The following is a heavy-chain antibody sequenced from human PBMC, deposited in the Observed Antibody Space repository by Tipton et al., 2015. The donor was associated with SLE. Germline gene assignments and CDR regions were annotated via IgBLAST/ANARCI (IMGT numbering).Heavy chain of an antibody. CDR1: GGSVSSGSYY. Sequence: TLSLTCTVSGGSVSSGSYYWSWIRQPAGKGLEWIGYIYYSGSTNYNPSLKSRVTISVDTSKNQFSLKLSSVTAADTAVYYCAREDVSEGATNYFDYWGQGTLVTVSS. J-gene: IGHJ4*02. D-gene: IGHD5-12*01. CDR2: IYYSGST. V-gene: IGHV4-61*10. CDR3: AREDVSEGATNYFDY.